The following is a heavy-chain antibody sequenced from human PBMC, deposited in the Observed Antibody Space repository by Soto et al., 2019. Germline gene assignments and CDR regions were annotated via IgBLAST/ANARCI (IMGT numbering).Heavy chain of an antibody. CDR3: ARVMCGDCSSYYYYSMDV. V-gene: IGHV3-21*01. CDR2: IGTTSSYI. J-gene: IGHJ6*02. Sequence: EVQLVESGGGLVHPGGSLRLSCAASGFTFSDYSMNWVRQVPGKGLEWVSSIGTTSSYIYYADSVRGRFTISRDNAGGSVYLQMSSLRAEDTAVYYCARVMCGDCSSYYYYSMDVWGQGTTVTVSS. D-gene: IGHD2-21*02. CDR1: GFTFSDYS.